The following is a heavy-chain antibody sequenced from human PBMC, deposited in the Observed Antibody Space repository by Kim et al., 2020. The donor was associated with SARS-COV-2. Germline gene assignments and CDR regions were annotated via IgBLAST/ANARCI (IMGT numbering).Heavy chain of an antibody. D-gene: IGHD1-26*01. V-gene: IGHV3-23*01. CDR2: ISGSGGSI. CDR3: AKDRIVGATTAVYYYYGMDV. Sequence: GGSLRLSCAASGFTFSSYAMSWVRQAPGKGLEWVSAISGSGGSIYYADSVKGRFTISRDNSKNTLYLQMNSLRAEDTAVYYCAKDRIVGATTAVYYYYGMDVWGQGTTVTVSS. CDR1: GFTFSSYA. J-gene: IGHJ6*02.